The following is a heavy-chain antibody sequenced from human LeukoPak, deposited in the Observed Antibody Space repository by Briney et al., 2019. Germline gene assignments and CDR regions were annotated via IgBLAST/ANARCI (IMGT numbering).Heavy chain of an antibody. CDR2: ISYDGSNK. J-gene: IGHJ4*02. D-gene: IGHD6-19*01. V-gene: IGHV3-30*04. CDR3: ARLGEQWLVRGYFDY. Sequence: GGSLRLSCAASGFTFSSYAMHWVRQAPGKGLEWVAVISYDGSNKYYADSVKGRFTISRDNSKNTLYLQMNSLRAEDTAVYYCARLGEQWLVRGYFDYWGQGTLVTVSS. CDR1: GFTFSSYA.